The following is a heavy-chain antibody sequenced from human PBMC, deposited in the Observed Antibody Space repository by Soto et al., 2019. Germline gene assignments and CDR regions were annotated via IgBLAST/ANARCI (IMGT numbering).Heavy chain of an antibody. CDR1: GGTFSSYT. V-gene: IGHV1-69*04. CDR2: IIPILGIA. CDR3: ARDLCSGGSCYYWYFDL. D-gene: IGHD2-15*01. Sequence: SVKVSCKASGGTFSSYTISWVRQAPGQGLEWMGRIIPILGIANYAQKFQGRVTITADKSTSTAYTELSSLRSEDTAVYYCARDLCSGGSCYYWYFDLWGRGTLVTVSS. J-gene: IGHJ2*01.